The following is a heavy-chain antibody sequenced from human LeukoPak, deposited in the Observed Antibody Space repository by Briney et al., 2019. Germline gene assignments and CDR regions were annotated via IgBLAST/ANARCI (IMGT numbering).Heavy chain of an antibody. D-gene: IGHD3-10*01. Sequence: PGGSLRLSCAASGFNFDDYGMSWVRQAPGKGLEWVSGINWNAGSTGYAASVKGRFTISRDSTKNSLYLQMNSLRAEDTALYYCGWGGSGSYGDYFASWGQGTLVTVSS. J-gene: IGHJ4*02. CDR1: GFNFDDYG. V-gene: IGHV3-20*04. CDR3: GWGGSGSYGDYFAS. CDR2: INWNAGST.